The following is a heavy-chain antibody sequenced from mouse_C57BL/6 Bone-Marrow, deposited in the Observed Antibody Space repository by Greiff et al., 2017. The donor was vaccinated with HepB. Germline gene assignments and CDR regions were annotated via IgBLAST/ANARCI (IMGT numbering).Heavy chain of an antibody. CDR1: GYTFTSYW. Sequence: VQLQQPGAELVKPGASVKMSCKASGYTFTSYWITWVKQRPGQGLEWIGDIYPGSGSTNYNEKFKSKATLTVDTSSSTAYMQLSSLTSEDSAVYYCARYGYYGSSNSDVWGTGTTVTVSS. J-gene: IGHJ1*03. CDR2: IYPGSGST. V-gene: IGHV1-55*01. D-gene: IGHD1-1*01. CDR3: ARYGYYGSSNSDV.